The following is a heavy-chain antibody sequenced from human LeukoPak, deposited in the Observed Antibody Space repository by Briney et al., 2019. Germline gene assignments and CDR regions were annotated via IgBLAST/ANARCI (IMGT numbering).Heavy chain of an antibody. V-gene: IGHV3-74*01. CDR2: INSDGSTT. CDR1: RFTFSGNW. D-gene: IGHD2-21*01. CDR3: AREGVVVNVQGDALDI. J-gene: IGHJ3*02. Sequence: PGGSLRLSCEASRFTFSGNWMHWVRQAPGKGLVWVSRINSDGSTTNYADSVKGRFTISRDNAKNTLFLQMNSLRVEDTAVYYCAREGVVVNVQGDALDIWVQGTTVTVAS.